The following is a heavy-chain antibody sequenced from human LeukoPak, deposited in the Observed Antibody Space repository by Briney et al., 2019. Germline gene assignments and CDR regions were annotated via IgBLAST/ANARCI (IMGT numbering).Heavy chain of an antibody. CDR1: GGSITSGRYY. D-gene: IGHD2-21*02. J-gene: IGHJ6*03. CDR2: LYTNDNT. V-gene: IGHV4-61*02. CDR3: TRGGVTDDYYMDV. Sequence: SETLSLTCSVSGGSITSGRYYWTWIRQPAGKGLEWIGRLYTNDNTNYDPSLESRVSITVDTSKSQFYLQLTSVTAADTAVYFCTRGGVTDDYYMDVWGKGITVIVSS.